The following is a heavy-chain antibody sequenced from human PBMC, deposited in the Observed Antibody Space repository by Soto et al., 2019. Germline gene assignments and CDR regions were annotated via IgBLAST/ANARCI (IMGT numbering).Heavy chain of an antibody. CDR1: GYRFTSYW. J-gene: IGHJ4*02. V-gene: IGHV5-51*01. D-gene: IGHD4-17*01. CDR2: VYPDDSDT. CDR3: VRRLGTVTAFDY. Sequence: GESLKISCKGSGYRFTSYWIGWVRQMPGKGLEWMGIVYPDDSDTRYSPSFQGQVTMSADKSINTAYLQWSSLKASATAIYYCVRRLGTVTAFDYWGQGTLVTVSS.